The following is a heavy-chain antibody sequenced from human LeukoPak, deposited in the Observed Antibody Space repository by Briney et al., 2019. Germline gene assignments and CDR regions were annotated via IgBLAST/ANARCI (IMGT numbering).Heavy chain of an antibody. V-gene: IGHV4-30-2*01. Sequence: SETLSLTCTVSGGSISSGGYYWSWIRQPPGKGLEWIGYIYHSGSTYYNPSLKSRVTISVDRSKNQFSLKLSSVTAADTAVYYCARDWSGPYYFDYWGQGTLVTVSS. CDR1: GGSISSGGYY. CDR3: ARDWSGPYYFDY. CDR2: IYHSGST. D-gene: IGHD3-3*01. J-gene: IGHJ4*01.